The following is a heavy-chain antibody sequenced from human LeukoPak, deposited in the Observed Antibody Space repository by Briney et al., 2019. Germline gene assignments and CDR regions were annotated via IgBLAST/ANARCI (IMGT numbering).Heavy chain of an antibody. Sequence: SETLSLTCAVYGGSFSGYYWGWIRQPPGKGLEWIGSIYYSGSTYYNPSLKSRVTISVDTSKNQFSLKLSSVTAADTAVYYCASSAKYYYYYYMDVWGKGTTVTVSS. CDR3: ASSAKYYYYYYMDV. CDR2: IYYSGST. CDR1: GGSFSGYY. J-gene: IGHJ6*03. V-gene: IGHV4-34*01. D-gene: IGHD6-19*01.